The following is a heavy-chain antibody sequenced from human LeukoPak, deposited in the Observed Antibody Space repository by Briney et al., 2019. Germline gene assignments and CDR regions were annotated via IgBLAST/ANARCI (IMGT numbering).Heavy chain of an antibody. V-gene: IGHV3-48*01. CDR3: AKDIYRFGGGGSDS. CDR1: GFTFSSHS. Sequence: GGSLRLSCEASGFTFSSHSMTWVRQAPGKTLEWISYIGHTGSPAHYADSVRGRFTISRDNARNSLYLQMNTLGADDTGFYYCAKDIYRFGGGGSDSWGPGVLVTVSS. J-gene: IGHJ4*02. D-gene: IGHD3-16*02. CDR2: IGHTGSPA.